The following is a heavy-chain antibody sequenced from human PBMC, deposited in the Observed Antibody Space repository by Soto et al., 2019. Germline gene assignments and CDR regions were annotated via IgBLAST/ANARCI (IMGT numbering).Heavy chain of an antibody. Sequence: SETLSLTCTVSSGSISVTNVFWGWVRQPPGKGLEWIGNIDYSGTAYFSPSLATRVTFHVDTSKNQFSLTLYSVTAADTAVYYCARITGRNLDYWGQGILVTVSS. CDR3: ARITGRNLDY. D-gene: IGHD1-20*01. V-gene: IGHV4-39*01. J-gene: IGHJ4*02. CDR2: IDYSGTA. CDR1: SGSISVTNVF.